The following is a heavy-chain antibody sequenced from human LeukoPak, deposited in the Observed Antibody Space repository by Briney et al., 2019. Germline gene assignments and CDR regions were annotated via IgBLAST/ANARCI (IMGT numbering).Heavy chain of an antibody. D-gene: IGHD5-18*01. CDR2: IIPILGIA. J-gene: IGHJ4*02. V-gene: IGHV1-69*04. CDR3: ARDWVELGYSYGYGY. Sequence: ASVKVSCKASGDTFSSYAISWVRQAPGQGLEWMGRIIPILGIANYAQKFQGRVTITADKSTSTAYMELSSLRSEHTAVYYCARDWVELGYSYGYGYWGQGTLVTVSS. CDR1: GDTFSSYA.